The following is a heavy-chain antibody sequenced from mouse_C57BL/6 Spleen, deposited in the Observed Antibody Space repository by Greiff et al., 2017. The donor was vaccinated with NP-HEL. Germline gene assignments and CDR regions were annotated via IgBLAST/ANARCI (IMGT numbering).Heavy chain of an antibody. V-gene: IGHV1-50*01. D-gene: IGHD1-1*01. CDR2: IDPSDSYT. Sequence: QVQLQQPGAELVKPGASVKLSCKASGYTFTSYWMQWVKQRPGQGLEWIGEIDPSDSYTNYNQKFKGKPTLTVDTSSSTAYMQLSSLTSEDSAVYYCARGVTTVVATPYFDYWGQGTTLTVSS. CDR1: GYTFTSYW. J-gene: IGHJ2*01. CDR3: ARGVTTVVATPYFDY.